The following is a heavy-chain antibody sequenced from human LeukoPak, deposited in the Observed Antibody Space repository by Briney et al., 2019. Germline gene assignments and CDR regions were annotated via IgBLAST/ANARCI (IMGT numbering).Heavy chain of an antibody. D-gene: IGHD4-17*01. J-gene: IGHJ3*02. Sequence: GGALRLSCVASGFSFHSYAMTWVRQAPGKGVEWVSGISGSAVSTHYADSVKGGFTISRENSKSTLYAQKNRLRADDTPVYFCARVIDYRALDACDMWGQGTMVTVSS. CDR3: ARVIDYRALDACDM. CDR2: ISGSAVST. V-gene: IGHV3-23*01. CDR1: GFSFHSYA.